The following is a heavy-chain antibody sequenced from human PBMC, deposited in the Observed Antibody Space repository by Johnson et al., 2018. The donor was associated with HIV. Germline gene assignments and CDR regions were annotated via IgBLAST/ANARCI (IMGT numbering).Heavy chain of an antibody. J-gene: IGHJ3*02. CDR1: GFTFSSYD. CDR2: IGTAGDT. D-gene: IGHD6-13*01. CDR3: ARPQVAAAGRVVGNVESGDDAFDI. Sequence: VQLVESGGGVVQPGRSLRLSCAASGFTFSSYDMHWVRQATGKGLEWVSAIGTAGDTYYPGSVQGRFTISRENAKNSLYLQMNSLRAEDTAVYYCARPQVAAAGRVVGNVESGDDAFDIWGQGTMVTVSS. V-gene: IGHV3-13*01.